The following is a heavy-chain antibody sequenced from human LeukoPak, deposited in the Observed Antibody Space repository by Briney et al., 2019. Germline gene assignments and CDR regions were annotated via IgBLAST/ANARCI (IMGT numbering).Heavy chain of an antibody. CDR2: ISGDGGTT. J-gene: IGHJ6*02. D-gene: IGHD2-15*01. V-gene: IGHV3-43*02. CDR1: GFSFDDYV. Sequence: GGSLRLSCAASGFSFDDYVMHWVRQAPGKGLEWVSLISGDGGTTYYADSVKGRFTISRDSSKNSLYLQTNSLRTEDNALYYCAKGNIGYCNGGSCYYYYGMDVWGQGTTVTVSS. CDR3: AKGNIGYCNGGSCYYYYGMDV.